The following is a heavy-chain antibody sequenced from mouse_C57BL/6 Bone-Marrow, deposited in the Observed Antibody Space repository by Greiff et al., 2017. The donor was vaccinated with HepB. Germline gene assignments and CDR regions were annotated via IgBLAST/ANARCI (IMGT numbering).Heavy chain of an antibody. Sequence: EVMLVESGGGLVQPGGSLKLSCAASGFTFSDYYMYWVRQTPEKRLEWVAYISNGGGSTYYPDTVKGRFTISRDNAKNTLYLQMSSLKSEVTAMYYCARSGDDYGFAYWGQGTLVTVSA. D-gene: IGHD2-4*01. J-gene: IGHJ3*01. CDR2: ISNGGGST. CDR1: GFTFSDYY. V-gene: IGHV5-12*01. CDR3: ARSGDDYGFAY.